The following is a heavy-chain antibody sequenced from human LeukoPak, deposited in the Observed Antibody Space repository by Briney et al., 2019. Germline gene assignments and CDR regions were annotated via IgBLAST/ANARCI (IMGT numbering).Heavy chain of an antibody. J-gene: IGHJ5*02. CDR2: IYYSGST. CDR1: GGSISSGDYY. D-gene: IGHD6-19*01. CDR3: ARGGSGGENWFDP. V-gene: IGHV4-31*03. Sequence: PSQTLSLTCTVSGGSISSGDYYWSWIRQHPGKGLEWIGYIYYSGSTYYNPSLKSRVTISVDTSKNQFSLKLSSVTAADTAVYYCARGGSGGENWFDPWGQGTLVTVSS.